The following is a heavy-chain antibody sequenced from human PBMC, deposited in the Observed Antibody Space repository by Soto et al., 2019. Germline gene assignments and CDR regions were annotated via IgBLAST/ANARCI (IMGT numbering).Heavy chain of an antibody. Sequence: QVQLQQWGAGLVKPSATLSLTCGLSGAAFSDYTWSWVRQAPGGGLHWIGEVNRGGRTKYSPSLERRLTISVDPSRNQVSLELRAVTAADTAIYYCARLKDDNVWGTYRYLDLWGQGTLVTVSS. CDR1: GAAFSDYT. CDR3: ARLKDDNVWGTYRYLDL. CDR2: VNRGGRT. V-gene: IGHV4-34*01. J-gene: IGHJ5*02. D-gene: IGHD3-16*02.